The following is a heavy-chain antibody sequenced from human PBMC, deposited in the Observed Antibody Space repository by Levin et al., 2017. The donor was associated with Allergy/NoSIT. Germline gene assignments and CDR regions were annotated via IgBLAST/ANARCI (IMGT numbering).Heavy chain of an antibody. D-gene: IGHD6-13*01. CDR2: IKSKTDGGTA. V-gene: IGHV3-15*01. CDR1: GITFSNAW. J-gene: IGHJ4*02. CDR3: TTYISSWYYFDN. Sequence: GGSLRLSCTASGITFSNAWMSWARQAPGMGLEWVGRIKSKTDGGTADYASPVKGRFTISREDSKTTLYLQMNSLKAEDTAVYYCTTYISSWYYFDNWGQGTLVTVSS.